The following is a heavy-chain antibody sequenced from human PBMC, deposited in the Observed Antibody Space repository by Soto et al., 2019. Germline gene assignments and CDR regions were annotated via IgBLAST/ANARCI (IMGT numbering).Heavy chain of an antibody. D-gene: IGHD3-10*01. CDR2: ISSSSSYI. V-gene: IGHV3-21*01. J-gene: IGHJ3*02. CDR3: ARDCRGPSSSHAFGI. Sequence: GGSLRLSCAASGFTFSSYWMHWVRQAPGKGLEWVSCISSSSSYIDYADSVKGRFTISRDNAKNSLYLQMNSLRAEDTAVYYCARDCRGPSSSHAFGIWGQGTMVTVSS. CDR1: GFTFSSYW.